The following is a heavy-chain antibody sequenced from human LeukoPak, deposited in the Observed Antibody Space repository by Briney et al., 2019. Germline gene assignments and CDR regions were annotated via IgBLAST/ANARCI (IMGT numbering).Heavy chain of an antibody. D-gene: IGHD5-24*01. Sequence: GGSLRLSCATSGFTLTNYAMHWVRQPAGEGLEWVSARGTAGDTFYPGSVKGRFSISRDNAKKSLFLQMNSLRVEDTAIYYCARQSTPHGNFDYWGQGTLVTVSS. CDR1: GFTLTNYA. CDR3: ARQSTPHGNFDY. CDR2: RGTAGDT. V-gene: IGHV3-13*01. J-gene: IGHJ4*02.